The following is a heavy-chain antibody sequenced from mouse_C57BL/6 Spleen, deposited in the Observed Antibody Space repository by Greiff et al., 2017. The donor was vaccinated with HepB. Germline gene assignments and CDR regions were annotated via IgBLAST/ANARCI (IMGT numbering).Heavy chain of an antibody. Sequence: VKLQQPGAELVKPGASVKLSCKASGYTFTSYWMHWVKQRPGQGLEWIGMIHPNSGSTNYNEKFKSKATLTVDKSSSTAYMQLSSLTSEDSAVYYCARDYDYDCPFAYWGQGTLVTVSA. V-gene: IGHV1-64*01. J-gene: IGHJ3*01. CDR1: GYTFTSYW. CDR3: ARDYDYDCPFAY. CDR2: IHPNSGST. D-gene: IGHD2-4*01.